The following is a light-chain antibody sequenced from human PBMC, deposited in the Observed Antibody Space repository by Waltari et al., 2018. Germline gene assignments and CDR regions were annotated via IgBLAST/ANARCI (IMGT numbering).Light chain of an antibody. CDR2: WAY. CDR1: ETISYYSNDKTS. Sequence: DIVMTQSPDSLAVSLGERATINCKSNETISYYSNDKTSLAWYQQKPGQSPKLLIYWAYIRESGVPDRFSGSGSGTDFTLTISSLQAEDAAVYYCQQYYSPRPWTFGQGTKVEIK. CDR3: QQYYSPRPWT. V-gene: IGKV4-1*01. J-gene: IGKJ1*01.